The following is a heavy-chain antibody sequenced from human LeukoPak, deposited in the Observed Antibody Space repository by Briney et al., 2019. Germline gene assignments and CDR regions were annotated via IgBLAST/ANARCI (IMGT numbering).Heavy chain of an antibody. CDR1: GGTFSSYA. V-gene: IGHV1-69*04. J-gene: IGHJ4*02. CDR3: ARVDTAMVIDY. CDR2: IIPILGIA. D-gene: IGHD5-18*01. Sequence: SVNVSCKASGGTFSSYAISWGRQAPGQGLEWMGRIIPILGIANYAQKFQGRVTITADKSTSTAYMELSSLRSEDTAVYYCARVDTAMVIDYWGQGTLVTVSS.